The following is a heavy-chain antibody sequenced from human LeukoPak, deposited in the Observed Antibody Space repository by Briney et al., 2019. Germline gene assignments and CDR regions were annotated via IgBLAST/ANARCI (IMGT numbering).Heavy chain of an antibody. CDR1: GFTFSSYS. J-gene: IGHJ4*02. CDR3: AKCGYSGYDYRSFDY. D-gene: IGHD5-12*01. Sequence: GGSLRLSCAASGFTFSSYSMNWVRQAPGKGLEWVSSISSSSSYIYYADSVKGRFTISRDNSKNTLYLQMNSLRAEDTAVYYCAKCGYSGYDYRSFDYWGQGTLVTVSS. V-gene: IGHV3-21*04. CDR2: ISSSSSYI.